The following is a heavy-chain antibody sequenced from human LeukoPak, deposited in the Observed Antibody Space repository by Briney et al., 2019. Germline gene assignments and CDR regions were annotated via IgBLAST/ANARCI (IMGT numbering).Heavy chain of an antibody. D-gene: IGHD2-2*01. Sequence: PGGSLRLSCAASGFTFSSYWMSWVRQAPGKGLEWVANIKQDGSEKYYVDSVKGRFTISRDNAKNSLYLQMNSLRAEDTAVYYCASLGVPAAVNSNWFDPWGQGTLVTVSS. CDR1: GFTFSSYW. CDR2: IKQDGSEK. J-gene: IGHJ5*02. CDR3: ASLGVPAAVNSNWFDP. V-gene: IGHV3-7*01.